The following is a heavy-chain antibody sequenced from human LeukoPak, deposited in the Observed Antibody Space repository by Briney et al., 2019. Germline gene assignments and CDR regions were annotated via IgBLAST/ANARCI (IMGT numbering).Heavy chain of an antibody. V-gene: IGHV4-34*01. J-gene: IGHJ6*03. Sequence: PSETLSLTCAVYGGSFSGYYWSWIRQPPGKGLEWIGEINHSGSINYNPSLKSRVTISVDTSKNQFSLKLSSVTAADTAVYYCARESRSRLRYSLLNYYYMDVWGKGTTVTISS. CDR3: ARESRSRLRYSLLNYYYMDV. CDR2: INHSGSI. CDR1: GGSFSGYY. D-gene: IGHD3-9*01.